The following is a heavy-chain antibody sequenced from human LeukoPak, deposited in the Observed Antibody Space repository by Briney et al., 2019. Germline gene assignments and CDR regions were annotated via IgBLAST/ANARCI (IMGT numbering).Heavy chain of an antibody. Sequence: GGSLRLSCAASGFTVSSNYMSWVRQAPGKGLEWVSVIYSGGSTYYADSVKGRFTISRDNSKNTLYLQMNSLRAEDTAVYYCARTPGYCSGGSCHSGYCYGMDVWGKGTTVTVSS. D-gene: IGHD2-15*01. CDR1: GFTVSSNY. CDR2: IYSGGST. J-gene: IGHJ6*04. V-gene: IGHV3-53*01. CDR3: ARTPGYCSGGSCHSGYCYGMDV.